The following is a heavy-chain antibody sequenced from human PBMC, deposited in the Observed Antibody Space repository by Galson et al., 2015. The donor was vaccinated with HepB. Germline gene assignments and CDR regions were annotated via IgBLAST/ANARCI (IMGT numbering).Heavy chain of an antibody. V-gene: IGHV3-30*04. J-gene: IGHJ6*02. CDR1: GFTLSSYA. D-gene: IGHD6-19*01. CDR3: ARDRMSVASNYYYGIDV. CDR2: ISYDGNDK. Sequence: SLRLSCAASGFTLSSYAMHWVRQAPGKGLEWVAIISYDGNDKYCADSVKGRFTISRDSSKNTLYLQMNSLRAEDTAVYYCARDRMSVASNYYYGIDVWGQGTTVIVSS.